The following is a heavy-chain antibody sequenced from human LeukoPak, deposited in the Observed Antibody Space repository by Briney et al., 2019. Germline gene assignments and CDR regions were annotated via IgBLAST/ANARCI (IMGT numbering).Heavy chain of an antibody. J-gene: IGHJ4*02. V-gene: IGHV1-2*02. D-gene: IGHD1-26*01. CDR2: LNPNSGAT. CDR3: ARDRSITEKYSGRYFHDY. CDR1: GYTFTANY. Sequence: ASVKVSCKTSGYTFTANYMQWVRQAPGQGLEWMGWLNPNSGATKYAQKFQGRVTMTRDTSINTAYMELSRLTSDDTAVYYCARDRSITEKYSGRYFHDYWGQGTLVTVSS.